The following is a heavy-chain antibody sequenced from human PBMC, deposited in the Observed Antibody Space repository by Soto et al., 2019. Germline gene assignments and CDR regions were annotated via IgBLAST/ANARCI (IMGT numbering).Heavy chain of an antibody. D-gene: IGHD6-19*01. CDR2: ISGSGGST. CDR1: GSAFSSYA. J-gene: IGHJ4*02. V-gene: IGHV3-23*01. Sequence: GGSLRLSCAASGSAFSSYAMSWFRQAPGKGLEWVSAISGSGGSTYYADSVKGRFTISRDNSKNTLYLQMNSLRAEDTAVYYCAKEVGSSGWPFDYWGQGTLVTVSS. CDR3: AKEVGSSGWPFDY.